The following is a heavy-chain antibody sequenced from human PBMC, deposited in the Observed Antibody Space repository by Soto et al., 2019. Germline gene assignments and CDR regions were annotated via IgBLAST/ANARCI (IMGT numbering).Heavy chain of an antibody. Sequence: GGSLRLSCAASGFTSSSYEMNWVRQAPGKGLEWVSYITRSGSTIYYADSVRGRFTTSRDNAKNSLYLQLNSLRAEDTAVYYCARSRAGYRDGMDVWGQGTTVTVSS. D-gene: IGHD6-25*01. CDR3: ARSRAGYRDGMDV. J-gene: IGHJ6*02. CDR2: ITRSGSTI. V-gene: IGHV3-48*03. CDR1: GFTSSSYE.